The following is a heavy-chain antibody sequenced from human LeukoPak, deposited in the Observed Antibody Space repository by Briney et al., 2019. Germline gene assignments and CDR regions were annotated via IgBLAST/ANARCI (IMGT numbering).Heavy chain of an antibody. Sequence: GAPVKVSCKASGGTFSSYAISWVRQAPGQGLEWMGWIIPIFGTANYAQKFQGRVTITADESTSTAYMELSSLRSEDTAVYYCARDRGYYDSSGYYSGWGQGTLVTVSS. CDR1: GGTFSSYA. V-gene: IGHV1-69*13. CDR2: IIPIFGTA. J-gene: IGHJ4*02. D-gene: IGHD3-22*01. CDR3: ARDRGYYDSSGYYSG.